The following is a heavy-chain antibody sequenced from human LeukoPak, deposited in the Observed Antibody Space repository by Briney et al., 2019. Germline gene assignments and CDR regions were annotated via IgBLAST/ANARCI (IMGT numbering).Heavy chain of an antibody. J-gene: IGHJ4*02. CDR2: IRSDGSNK. V-gene: IGHV3-30*02. Sequence: GGSLRLSCAGSGFSFSSYGMHWVRQAPGKGLEWMAFIRSDGSNKYYAGSVKGRFTISRDNSKNTLYLQMNSLRAEDTAVYYCARESGYAVGDFWGQGTLVTVSS. D-gene: IGHD5-12*01. CDR3: ARESGYAVGDF. CDR1: GFSFSSYG.